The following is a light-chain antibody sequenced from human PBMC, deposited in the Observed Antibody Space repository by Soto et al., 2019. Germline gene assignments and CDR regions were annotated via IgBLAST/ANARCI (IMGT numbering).Light chain of an antibody. CDR1: SSNIGNNY. CDR2: DNN. Sequence: QSVLTQPPSVSTAPGQKVTISCSGSSSNIGNNYVSWYQQLPGTAPKLLIYDNNKRPSGIPDRFSGSKSGTSATLGITGPKTGDEADYYCGTWDSSLSVYVIGTGTKLTVL. J-gene: IGLJ1*01. V-gene: IGLV1-51*01. CDR3: GTWDSSLSVYV.